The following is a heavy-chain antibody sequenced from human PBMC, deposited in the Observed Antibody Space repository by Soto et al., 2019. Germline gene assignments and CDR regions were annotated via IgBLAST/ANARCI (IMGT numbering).Heavy chain of an antibody. CDR1: VYSFTTYW. V-gene: IGHV5-10-1*01. CDR2: IDPTDSYT. Sequence: GESLKISCQASVYSFTTYWISWVRQMPGKGLECMGRIDPTDSYTDYGPSFEGHVTMSVDRSINTAYLEWSSLKASDSAMYYCARPQTYYYGSGSTGEIDYWGQGTLVTIS. J-gene: IGHJ4*02. CDR3: ARPQTYYYGSGSTGEIDY. D-gene: IGHD3-10*01.